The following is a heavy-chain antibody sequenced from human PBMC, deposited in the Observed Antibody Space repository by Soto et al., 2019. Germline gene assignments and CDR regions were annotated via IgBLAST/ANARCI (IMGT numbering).Heavy chain of an antibody. V-gene: IGHV4-59*01. Sequence: SETLSLTCTVSGGSISSYYWSWIRQPPGKGLEWIGYIYYSGSTNYNPSLKSRVTISVDTSKNQFSLKLSSVTAADTAMYYCARSDGRYWGQGTLVTVSS. J-gene: IGHJ4*02. CDR1: GGSISSYY. CDR2: IYYSGST. CDR3: ARSDGRY.